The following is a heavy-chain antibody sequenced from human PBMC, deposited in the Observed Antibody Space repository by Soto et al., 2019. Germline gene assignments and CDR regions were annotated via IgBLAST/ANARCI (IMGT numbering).Heavy chain of an antibody. D-gene: IGHD3-22*01. J-gene: IGHJ4*02. CDR2: IKQDGSAK. CDR3: TSRPSEVNYYGVFDY. V-gene: IGHV3-7*03. Sequence: PGVSLRVSCAASGFTFGRHWMTWVRQAPGKVLEWVSNIKQDGSAKYYVGSVKGRFTISRENTKISLFLRMNSLRVEDTAVYYCTSRPSEVNYYGVFDYLRQGTPVTVSS. CDR1: GFTFGRHW.